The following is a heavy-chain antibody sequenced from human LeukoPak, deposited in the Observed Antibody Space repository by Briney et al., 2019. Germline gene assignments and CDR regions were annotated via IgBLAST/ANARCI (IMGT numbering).Heavy chain of an antibody. CDR3: AELGITMIGGV. CDR2: ISSSGSTI. D-gene: IGHD3-10*02. CDR1: GFTFSNYA. V-gene: IGHV3-48*03. J-gene: IGHJ6*04. Sequence: PGGFLRLSCAASGFTFSNYAMSWVRQAPGKGLEWVSYISSSGSTIYYADSVKGRFTISRDNAKNSLYLQMNSLRAEDTAVYYCAELGITMIGGVWGKGTTVTISS.